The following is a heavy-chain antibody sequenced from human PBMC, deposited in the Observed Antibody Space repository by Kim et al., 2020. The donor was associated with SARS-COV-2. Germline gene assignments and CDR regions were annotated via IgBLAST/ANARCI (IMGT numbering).Heavy chain of an antibody. CDR3: ARDDIIR. V-gene: IGHV3-30*01. J-gene: IGHJ4*02. Sequence: YDGSNKYYADSVKGRFTISRDNSKNTRYLQMNSLRAEDTAVYYCARDDIIRWGQGTLVTVSS. CDR2: YDGSNK. D-gene: IGHD2-15*01.